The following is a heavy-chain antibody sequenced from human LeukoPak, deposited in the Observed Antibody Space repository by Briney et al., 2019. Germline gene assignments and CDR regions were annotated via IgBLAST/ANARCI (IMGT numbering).Heavy chain of an antibody. CDR2: MNEAGSDK. CDR3: ASYLYWWSDLGY. D-gene: IGHD2-8*02. CDR1: GFIFSRFW. Sequence: GGSLRLSCAASGFIFSRFWMSWLRQAPGKGLEWVAHMNEAGSDKYYVDSVKGRFTISRDNAKNSLYLQMNSLRVEDTAVYYCASYLYWWSDLGYWGQGTLVTVSS. J-gene: IGHJ4*02. V-gene: IGHV3-7*01.